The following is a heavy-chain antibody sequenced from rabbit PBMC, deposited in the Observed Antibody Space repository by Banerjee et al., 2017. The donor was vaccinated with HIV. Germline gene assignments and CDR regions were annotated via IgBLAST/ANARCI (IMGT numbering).Heavy chain of an antibody. CDR1: GIDFSSYYY. D-gene: IGHD6-1*01. V-gene: IGHV1S43*01. CDR2: IYTGSSGST. Sequence: QQQLEESGGGLVKPGGTLTLTCKASGIDFSSYYYMCWVRQAPGKGLEWIACIYTGSSGSTYYANWAKGRFTITRSTSLNTVTLQLNSLTAADTATYFCARGYSDVNYAPSYFSLWGPGTLVTVS. CDR3: ARGYSDVNYAPSYFSL. J-gene: IGHJ4*01.